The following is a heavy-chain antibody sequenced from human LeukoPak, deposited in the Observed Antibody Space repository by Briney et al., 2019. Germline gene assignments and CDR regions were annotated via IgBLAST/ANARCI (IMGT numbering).Heavy chain of an antibody. CDR3: ARGLDNYGSGSSD. D-gene: IGHD3-10*01. V-gene: IGHV3-23*01. CDR2: VSGRGDDT. J-gene: IGHJ4*02. Sequence: GGSLRLSCVASGFTFSHYAMSWVRQAPGKGLEWVSAVSGRGDDTYYADSVKGRFTISRDNSKNTLSLELNSLRAEDTAVYYCARGLDNYGSGSSDWGQGTLVTVSS. CDR1: GFTFSHYA.